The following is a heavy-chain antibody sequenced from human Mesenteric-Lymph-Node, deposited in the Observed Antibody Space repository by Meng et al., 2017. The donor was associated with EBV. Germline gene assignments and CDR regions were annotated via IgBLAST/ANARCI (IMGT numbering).Heavy chain of an antibody. V-gene: IGHV1-18*01. Sequence: QLVRSGAGVKKPGASVKVSCKASGYTFTNYDINWVRQAPGQGLEWMGWISGYNGNANYAQKLQGRVTMTTDTSTSTVHMELRSLRSDDTAVYYCARGYTGYAFLDYWGQGILVTVSS. CDR2: ISGYNGNA. J-gene: IGHJ4*02. D-gene: IGHD5-12*01. CDR1: GYTFTNYD. CDR3: ARGYTGYAFLDY.